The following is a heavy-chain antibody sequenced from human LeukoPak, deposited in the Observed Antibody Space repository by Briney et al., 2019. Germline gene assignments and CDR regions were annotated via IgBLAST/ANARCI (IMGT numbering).Heavy chain of an antibody. Sequence: GGSLRLSCAASGFTFSSYAMGWVRQAPGKGLEWVSAISATGGSTFYADSVKGRFTISRDNSKNSLYLQMNSLRVEDTAVYYCARDDGYRSVDIWGQGTMVTVSS. J-gene: IGHJ3*02. CDR1: GFTFSSYA. CDR3: ARDDGYRSVDI. V-gene: IGHV3-23*01. CDR2: ISATGGST. D-gene: IGHD5-24*01.